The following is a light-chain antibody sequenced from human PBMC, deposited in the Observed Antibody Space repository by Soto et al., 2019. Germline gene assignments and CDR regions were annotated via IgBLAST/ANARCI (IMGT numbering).Light chain of an antibody. CDR3: QQYNNSPPWT. J-gene: IGKJ1*01. V-gene: IGKV3-15*01. Sequence: EIVMTQSAATLSVSPGERATLSCRASQSVTTNMAWYQQKPGQAHRLLIYGASTWATGTPARFSGSGSGTDFTLTISRLQSEDFAVYYCQQYNNSPPWTFGEGTKVDIK. CDR1: QSVTTN. CDR2: GAS.